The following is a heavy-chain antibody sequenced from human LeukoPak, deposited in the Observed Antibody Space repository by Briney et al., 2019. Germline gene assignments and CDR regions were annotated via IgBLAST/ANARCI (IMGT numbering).Heavy chain of an antibody. Sequence: GGSLRLSCTASGFTFSSYAMSWVRQAPGKGLEWVSYISSSGSIIYYADSVKGRFTISRDNAKNSLYLQMNSLRAEDTAVYYCARGDYSSGWYGSAEYFQHWGQGTLVTVSS. D-gene: IGHD6-19*01. V-gene: IGHV3-48*03. CDR1: GFTFSSYA. CDR2: ISSSGSII. CDR3: ARGDYSSGWYGSAEYFQH. J-gene: IGHJ1*01.